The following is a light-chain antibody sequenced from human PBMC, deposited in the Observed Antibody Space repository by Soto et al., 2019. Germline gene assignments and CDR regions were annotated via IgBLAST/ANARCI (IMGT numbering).Light chain of an antibody. V-gene: IGLV2-14*01. J-gene: IGLJ3*02. CDR2: EVS. CDR1: SSDVGAYDY. Sequence: QSALTQPASVSGSPGQSITISCTGTSSDVGAYDYVSWYQQNPGKAPKLIISEVSDRPSGVSNRFSGSKSGNTASLTISGLQADDEADYFCSSYTTTNTLWVFGGGTKLTVL. CDR3: SSYTTTNTLWV.